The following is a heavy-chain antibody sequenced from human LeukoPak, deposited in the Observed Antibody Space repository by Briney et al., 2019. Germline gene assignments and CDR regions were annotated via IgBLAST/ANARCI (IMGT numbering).Heavy chain of an antibody. CDR3: VHGRYGGNLAY. D-gene: IGHD5-12*01. CDR1: GFSLSTSGVG. V-gene: IGHV2-5*02. J-gene: IGHJ4*02. Sequence: SGPTLVNPTQTLTLTCTFSGFSLSTSGVGVGWIRQPPGKALEWVAVIYWDDDRRYSPSLKSRVTITRDTSKNQVVLTMTDMDLVDTATYYCVHGRYGGNLAYWGQGTRVTVSS. CDR2: IYWDDDR.